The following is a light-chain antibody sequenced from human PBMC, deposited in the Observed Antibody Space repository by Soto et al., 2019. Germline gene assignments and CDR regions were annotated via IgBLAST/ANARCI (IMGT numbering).Light chain of an antibody. V-gene: IGKV1-5*01. CDR2: DAS. Sequence: IQITQSPSTLSASIGDRVTVTCRASQSINNRLAWYQQMPGKAPNLLIYDASSLESGVPSRFRGSGSETEFTLTISGLQPDDFATYYCQQFIDGWTFGQGTKV. J-gene: IGKJ1*01. CDR1: QSINNR. CDR3: QQFIDGWT.